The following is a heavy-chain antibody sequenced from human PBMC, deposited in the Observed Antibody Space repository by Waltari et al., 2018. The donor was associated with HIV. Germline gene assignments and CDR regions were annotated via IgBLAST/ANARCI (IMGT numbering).Heavy chain of an antibody. J-gene: IGHJ3*02. Sequence: VQLVQSGAEVKKSGSSVKVSCKASGGTFSSYTISWVRQAPGQGLEWMGRIIPILGIANYAQKFQGRVTITADKSTSTAYMELSSLRSEDTAVYYCARLCSTIFDKAFDIWGQGTMVTVSS. D-gene: IGHD3-3*01. V-gene: IGHV1-69*02. CDR3: ARLCSTIFDKAFDI. CDR1: GGTFSSYT. CDR2: IIPILGIA.